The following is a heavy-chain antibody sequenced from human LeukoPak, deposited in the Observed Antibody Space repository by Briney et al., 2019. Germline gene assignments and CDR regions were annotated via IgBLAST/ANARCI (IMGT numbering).Heavy chain of an antibody. Sequence: SSETLSLTCTVSGGSISSYYWSWIRQPPGKGLEWIGYIYYSGSTNYNPSLKSRVTISVDTSKNQSSLKLSSVTAADTAVYYCARRSGLLWFGELSYWGQGTLVTVSS. CDR3: ARRSGLLWFGELSY. CDR1: GGSISSYY. J-gene: IGHJ4*02. V-gene: IGHV4-59*01. D-gene: IGHD3-10*01. CDR2: IYYSGST.